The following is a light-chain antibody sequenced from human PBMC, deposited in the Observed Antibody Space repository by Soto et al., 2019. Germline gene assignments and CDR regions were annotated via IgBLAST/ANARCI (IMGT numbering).Light chain of an antibody. CDR3: QQYGSSPQT. CDR2: GAS. V-gene: IGKV3-20*01. J-gene: IGKJ1*01. CDR1: QSVSSNH. Sequence: IVLTQSPGTLSLSPGSRATSSCRASQSVSSNHLAWYQQKRGQPPRLLIYGASSRATGTPGRFSGSGSGTDFTLTITRLEPEDFAVYYCQQYGSSPQTFGQGTKVDIK.